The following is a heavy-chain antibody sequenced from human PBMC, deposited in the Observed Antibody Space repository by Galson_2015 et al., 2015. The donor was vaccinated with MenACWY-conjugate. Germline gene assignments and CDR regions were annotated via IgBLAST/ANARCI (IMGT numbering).Heavy chain of an antibody. CDR2: INTKTGNP. CDR1: GSTFTSYD. CDR3: ARRSWARGVLPPFMDA. J-gene: IGHJ6*02. Sequence: SVKVSCKASGSTFTSYDMNWVRQAPGQGLEWMGWINTKTGNPIYAQDFTGRFVFSLDTSVSTAYLQISSLKAQDTAVYFCARRSWARGVLPPFMDAWGQGTTVTVSS. D-gene: IGHD2-8*01. V-gene: IGHV7-4-1*02.